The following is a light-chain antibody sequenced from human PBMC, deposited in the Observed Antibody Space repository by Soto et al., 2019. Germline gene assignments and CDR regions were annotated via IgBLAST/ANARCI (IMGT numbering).Light chain of an antibody. CDR3: QTWGTDIHVV. Sequence: QAVVTQSPSASASLGASVKPTCTLSSGHSTYAIAWHQQQPQKGPRFLMNVNSDGSHRKGDGIPDRFSGSSSGAERYLTISSLQSEDEADYYCQTWGTDIHVVFGGGTKLTVL. V-gene: IGLV4-69*01. CDR1: SGHSTYA. CDR2: VNSDGSH. J-gene: IGLJ2*01.